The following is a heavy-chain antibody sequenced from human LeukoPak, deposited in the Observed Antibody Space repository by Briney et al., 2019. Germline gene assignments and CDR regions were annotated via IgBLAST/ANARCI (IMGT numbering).Heavy chain of an antibody. J-gene: IGHJ5*02. D-gene: IGHD1-26*01. CDR1: GGSLSSYY. Sequence: SETLSLTCTVSGGSLSSYYWSWIRQPPGQGLEWIAYIHSSGYTNYNPSLESRVTISVDTSKNQFSLKVSSVTAADTAVYYCAKRQGPNSGSYDYFDPWGQGTLVTVSS. CDR3: AKRQGPNSGSYDYFDP. CDR2: IHSSGYT. V-gene: IGHV4-4*09.